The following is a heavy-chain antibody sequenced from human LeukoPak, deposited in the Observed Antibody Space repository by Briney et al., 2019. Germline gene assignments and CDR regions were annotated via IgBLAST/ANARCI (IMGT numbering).Heavy chain of an antibody. J-gene: IGHJ6*02. D-gene: IGHD4-23*01. V-gene: IGHV1-69*04. Sequence: GASVKVSCKASGGTFSSYTISWVRQAPGQGLEWMGRIIPILGIANYAQKFHGRVTITADKSTSTAYMELSSLRSEDTAVYYCARDPPAVVTPNYYYGMDVWGQGTTVTVSS. CDR1: GGTFSSYT. CDR3: ARDPPAVVTPNYYYGMDV. CDR2: IIPILGIA.